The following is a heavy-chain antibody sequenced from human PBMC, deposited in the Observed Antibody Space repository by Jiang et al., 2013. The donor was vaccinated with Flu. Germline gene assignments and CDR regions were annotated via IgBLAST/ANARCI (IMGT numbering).Heavy chain of an antibody. Sequence: LLKPSETLSLTCAVYGGSFSGYYWSWIRQPPGKGLEWIGYIYYSGSTNYNPSLKSRVTISVDTSKNQFSLKLSFVTAADTAVYYCARGDGPGVPTLYYFDYWGQGTLVTVSS. CDR3: ARGDGPGVPTLYYFDY. CDR2: IYYSGST. D-gene: IGHD7-27*01. CDR1: GGSFSGYY. V-gene: IGHV4-34*01. J-gene: IGHJ4*02.